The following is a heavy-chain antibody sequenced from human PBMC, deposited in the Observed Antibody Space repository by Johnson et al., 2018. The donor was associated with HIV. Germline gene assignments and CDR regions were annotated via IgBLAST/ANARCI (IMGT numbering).Heavy chain of an antibody. D-gene: IGHD1-26*01. J-gene: IGHJ3*02. CDR3: AGDRCARGSDFLCSVRYAFDI. Sequence: QVQLVESGGGLVKPGGSLRLSCVASAFAFSSYAMNWVRQAPGKGLEWVAVISFDGGSTYYADSLKGRFIISRDNSKSTLYVQMNSLRVEDTAMYYCAGDRCARGSDFLCSVRYAFDIWGQGTMVTVSS. CDR2: ISFDGGST. V-gene: IGHV3-30*04. CDR1: AFAFSSYA.